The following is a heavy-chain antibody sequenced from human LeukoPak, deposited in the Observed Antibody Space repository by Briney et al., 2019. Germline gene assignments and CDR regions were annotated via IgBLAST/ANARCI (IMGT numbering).Heavy chain of an antibody. CDR3: AVSSSSWAIDY. J-gene: IGHJ4*02. CDR1: GGSISSSSYY. Sequence: SETLSLTCTVSGGSISSSSYYWGWIRQPPGKGLEWIGSIYYSGSTYYNPSLKSRVTISVDTSKNQFSLKLSSVTAADTAVYYCAVSSSSWAIDYWGQGTLVTVSS. CDR2: IYYSGST. D-gene: IGHD6-13*01. V-gene: IGHV4-39*07.